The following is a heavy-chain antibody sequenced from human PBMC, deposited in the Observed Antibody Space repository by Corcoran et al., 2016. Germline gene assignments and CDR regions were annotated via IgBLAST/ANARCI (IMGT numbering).Heavy chain of an antibody. D-gene: IGHD3-10*01. J-gene: IGHJ4*02. CDR1: RFSLSTSGMC. CDR3: ARSDYYGSGSYYTPFDY. Sequence: QVTLRESGPALVKPTQTLTLTCTFSRFSLSTSGMCVSWIRQPPGKALEWLALIDWDDDKYYSTSPKTRLTISKDTSKNQVVLTMTNMDPVDTAKYYCARSDYYGSGSYYTPFDYWGQGTLVTVSS. CDR2: IDWDDDK. V-gene: IGHV2-70*01.